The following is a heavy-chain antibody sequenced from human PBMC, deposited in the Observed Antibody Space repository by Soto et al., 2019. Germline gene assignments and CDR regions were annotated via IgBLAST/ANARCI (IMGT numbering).Heavy chain of an antibody. CDR3: ARENDFWSGYYYGMDV. D-gene: IGHD3-3*01. V-gene: IGHV1-69*12. J-gene: IGHJ6*02. CDR2: IIPIFGTA. Sequence: QVQLVQSGAAVKKPGSSVKVSCTASGGTFSSYAISWVRQAPGQGLEWMGGIIPIFGTANYAQKFQGRVTITADESTSTAYMELSSLRSEDTAVYYCARENDFWSGYYYGMDVWGQGTTVTVSS. CDR1: GGTFSSYA.